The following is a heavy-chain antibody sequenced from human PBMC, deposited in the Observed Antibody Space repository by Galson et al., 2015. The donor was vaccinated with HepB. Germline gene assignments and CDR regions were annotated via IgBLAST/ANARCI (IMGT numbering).Heavy chain of an antibody. CDR3: VRGFPVPWDFDL. D-gene: IGHD2/OR15-2a*01. V-gene: IGHV3-74*01. Sequence: SLRLSCAASGFTFSSCWMHWVRQAPGKGLVWVSRINSDGTSTNYADSVKGRFTMSTDNAKNTLYLQMNSLSAEDTAVYYCVRGFPVPWDFDLWGRGTLVAVSS. J-gene: IGHJ2*01. CDR2: INSDGTST. CDR1: GFTFSSCW.